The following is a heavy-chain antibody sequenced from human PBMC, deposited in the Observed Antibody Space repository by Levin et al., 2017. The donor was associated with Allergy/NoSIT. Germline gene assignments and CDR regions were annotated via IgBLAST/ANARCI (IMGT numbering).Heavy chain of an antibody. D-gene: IGHD6-6*01. V-gene: IGHV5-51*01. J-gene: IGHJ4*02. CDR1: GYRFANYW. CDR2: IYPGDSDT. CDR3: ARHSSPGATSLSHNDY. Sequence: KVSCKASGYRFANYWIGWVRQMPGKGLEWMGIIYPGDSDTRYNPSFEGQVTISADESIATAYLQWSFLKASDSGMYYCARHSSPGATSLSHNDYWGQGTLVTVSS.